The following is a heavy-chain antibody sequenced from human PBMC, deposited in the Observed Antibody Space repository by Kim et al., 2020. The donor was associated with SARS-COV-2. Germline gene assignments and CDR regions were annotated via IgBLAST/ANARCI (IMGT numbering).Heavy chain of an antibody. CDR2: IIPIFGTA. CDR1: GGTFSSYA. CDR3: GSGGGDWLLSIDYYYGMDV. V-gene: IGHV1-69*13. Sequence: SVNVSCKASGGTFSSYAISWVRQAPGQGLEWMGGIIPIFGTANYAQKFQGRVTITADETTSTAYMELSSLSSEATAVYYCGSGGGDWLLSIDYYYGMDVWGQGTTVTVSS. J-gene: IGHJ6*02. D-gene: IGHD3-9*01.